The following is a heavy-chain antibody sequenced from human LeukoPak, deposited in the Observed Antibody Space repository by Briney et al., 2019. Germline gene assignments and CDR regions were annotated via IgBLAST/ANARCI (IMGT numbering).Heavy chain of an antibody. CDR2: IYYSGTT. CDR3: ARSPGGGFDI. J-gene: IGHJ3*02. Sequence: SETLSLTCTVSGGSISNYYGGWIRQTPGKGLELIGYIYYSGTTNYNPSLKSRVSISVDTSKKRFSLKLSSVTAADTAVYYCARSPGGGFDIWGQGTMVTVSS. D-gene: IGHD2-15*01. V-gene: IGHV4-59*01. CDR1: GGSISNYY.